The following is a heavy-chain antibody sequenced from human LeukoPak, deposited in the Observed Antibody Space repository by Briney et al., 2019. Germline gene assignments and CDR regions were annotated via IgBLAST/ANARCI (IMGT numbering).Heavy chain of an antibody. J-gene: IGHJ4*02. V-gene: IGHV4-30-4*01. CDR3: ARSTRGYIYGPFDY. D-gene: IGHD5-18*01. CDR1: GASISSGDYY. Sequence: PSQTLSLTCTVSGASISSGDYYWSWIRQPPGKGLECIGHIYYSGSTYYNPSLKSRVTISVDTSKNQFSLNLSSVTAADTAVYYCARSTRGYIYGPFDYWGRGTLVTVSS. CDR2: IYYSGST.